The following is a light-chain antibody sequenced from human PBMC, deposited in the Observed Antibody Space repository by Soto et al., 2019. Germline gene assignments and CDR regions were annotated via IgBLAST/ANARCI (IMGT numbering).Light chain of an antibody. Sequence: QSALTQPASVSGSPGQSITISCTGTSSDVGGHNYVSWYQQHPGKAPKLLIYEVRVRPSVVSIRFSGSKSANTASLTISGLQAEDDADYYCSSYTTTSTLRVFGGGTKVTVL. J-gene: IGLJ3*02. CDR3: SSYTTTSTLRV. CDR2: EVR. CDR1: SSDVGGHNY. V-gene: IGLV2-14*01.